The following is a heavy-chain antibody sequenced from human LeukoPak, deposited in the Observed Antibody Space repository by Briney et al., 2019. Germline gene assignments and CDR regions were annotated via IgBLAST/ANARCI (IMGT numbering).Heavy chain of an antibody. CDR1: GYTFTSYG. Sequence: ASVKVSCKASGYTFTSYGISWVRQAPGQGLEWMGWISAYNGNTNYAQKLQGRVTITTDTSTSTAYMELRSLRSDDTAVYHCARDHKYGYGQQTTTPDYWGQATLVTVSS. D-gene: IGHD5-18*01. J-gene: IGHJ4*02. V-gene: IGHV1-18*01. CDR3: ARDHKYGYGQQTTTPDY. CDR2: ISAYNGNT.